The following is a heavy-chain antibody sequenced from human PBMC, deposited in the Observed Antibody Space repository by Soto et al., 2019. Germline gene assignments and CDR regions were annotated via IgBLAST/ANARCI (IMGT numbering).Heavy chain of an antibody. V-gene: IGHV4-4*02. CDR1: GGSISSSNW. D-gene: IGHD3-9*01. CDR2: IYHSGST. CDR3: ARGLSLLTGPRQDYYYYGMDV. Sequence: QVQLQESGPGLVKPSGTLSLTCAVSGGSISSSNWWSWVRQPPGKGLEWIGEIYHSGSTNYNPSLKRRVTISVDKAKNQFSLKLSSVTAADTAVYYCARGLSLLTGPRQDYYYYGMDVWGQGTTVTVSS. J-gene: IGHJ6*02.